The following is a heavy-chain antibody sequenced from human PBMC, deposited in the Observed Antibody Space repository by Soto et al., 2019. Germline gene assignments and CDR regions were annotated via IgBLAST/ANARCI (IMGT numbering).Heavy chain of an antibody. CDR1: GGSISSGGYY. D-gene: IGHD6-19*01. CDR2: IYYSGST. Sequence: SETLSLTCTVSGGSISSGGYYWSWIRQHPGKGLEWIGYIYYSGSTYYNPSLKSRVTISVDTSKNQFSLKLSSVTAADTAVYYCARDNSGIAVDWGQGTLVTVSS. J-gene: IGHJ1*01. CDR3: ARDNSGIAVD. V-gene: IGHV4-31*03.